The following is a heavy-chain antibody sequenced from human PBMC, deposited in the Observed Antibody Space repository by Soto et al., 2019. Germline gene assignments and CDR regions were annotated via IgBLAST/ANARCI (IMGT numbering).Heavy chain of an antibody. CDR2: MNPNSGTT. D-gene: IGHD2-21*01. Sequence: QVQLVQSGAEVKKPGASVRVSCKASGYTFTSYNINWVRQATGQGLEWLGWMNPNSGTTGYAQTFQDRITLTRDTSITTAYMELSSLRSDDTAVYFCVRYCVAAAYWGQGTLVTVSS. V-gene: IGHV1-8*01. CDR1: GYTFTSYN. J-gene: IGHJ4*01. CDR3: VRYCVAAAY.